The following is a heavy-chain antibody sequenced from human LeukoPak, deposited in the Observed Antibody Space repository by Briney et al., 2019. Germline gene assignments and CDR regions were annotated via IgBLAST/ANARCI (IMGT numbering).Heavy chain of an antibody. CDR2: INPNSGGT. D-gene: IGHD2-15*01. V-gene: IGHV1-2*02. CDR3: ARDGCSGGSCYRRGWFDP. CDR1: GYTFTGYY. Sequence: ASVKVSCKASGYTFTGYYMHWVRQAPGQGLEGMGWINPNSGGTNYAQKFQGRVTMTRDTSISTAYMELSRLRSDDTAVYYCARDGCSGGSCYRRGWFDPWGQGTLVTVSS. J-gene: IGHJ5*02.